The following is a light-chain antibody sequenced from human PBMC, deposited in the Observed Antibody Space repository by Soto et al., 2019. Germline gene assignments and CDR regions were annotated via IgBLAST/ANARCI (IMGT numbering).Light chain of an antibody. CDR2: SNN. Sequence: QSVLTQPPSASGTPGQRVTISCSGSSSNIGSNTVNWYQQLPGTAPKLLIYSNNQRPSGVPDRFSGSKSGTSASLAISGLQSEDEADYYCAAWDDSLNGHVFGTRTKGTVL. CDR3: AAWDDSLNGHV. V-gene: IGLV1-44*01. CDR1: SSNIGSNT. J-gene: IGLJ1*01.